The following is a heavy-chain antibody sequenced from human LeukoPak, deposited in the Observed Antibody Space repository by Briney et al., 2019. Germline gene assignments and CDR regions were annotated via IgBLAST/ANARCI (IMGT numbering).Heavy chain of an antibody. CDR2: INPNSGDT. V-gene: IGHV1-2*02. J-gene: IGHJ1*01. CDR1: EYTFTAYY. CDR3: ARDSYYDSSGYWSAEYFQH. Sequence: ASVKVSCKASEYTFTAYYIHWVRQAPGQGLEWMGWINPNSGDTNYAQKFQGRVTMTRDTSITTAYMELSSLRSEDTAVYYCARDSYYDSSGYWSAEYFQHWGQGTLVTVSS. D-gene: IGHD3-22*01.